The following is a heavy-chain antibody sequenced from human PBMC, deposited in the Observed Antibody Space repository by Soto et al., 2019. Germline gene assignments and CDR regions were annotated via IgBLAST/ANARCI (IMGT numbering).Heavy chain of an antibody. Sequence: QVQLVESGGGVVQPGRSLRLSCAASGFTFSSYGMHWVRQAPGKGLEWVAVISYDGSNKYYADSVKGRFTISRDNSKNTLYLQMNSLRAEDTAVYYCAKRRIAAAGYFDYWGQGTLVTVSS. CDR2: ISYDGSNK. J-gene: IGHJ4*02. V-gene: IGHV3-30*18. CDR3: AKRRIAAAGYFDY. CDR1: GFTFSSYG. D-gene: IGHD6-13*01.